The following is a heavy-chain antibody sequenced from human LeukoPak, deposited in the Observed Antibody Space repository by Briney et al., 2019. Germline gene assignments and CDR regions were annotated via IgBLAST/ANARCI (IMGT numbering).Heavy chain of an antibody. CDR1: GFTFSDYY. V-gene: IGHV3-11*01. Sequence: GGSLRLSCAASGFTFSDYYMSWIRQAPGKGLEWVSYISSSGSTIYYADSVKGRFTISRDNAKNSLYLQMNSLRAEDTAVYYCAKGRSDIVATDFDYWGQGTLVTVSS. J-gene: IGHJ4*02. D-gene: IGHD5-12*01. CDR2: ISSSGSTI. CDR3: AKGRSDIVATDFDY.